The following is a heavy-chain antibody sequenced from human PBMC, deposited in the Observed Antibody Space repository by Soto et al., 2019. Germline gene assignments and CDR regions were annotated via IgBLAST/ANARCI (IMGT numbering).Heavy chain of an antibody. CDR2: TDSTGTVA. CDR3: AKISLSSNSEY. V-gene: IGHV3-23*05. CDR1: GVTFRNYA. J-gene: IGHJ4*02. Sequence: GGSLRLSCAVSGVTFRNYAMTWIRQAPGKGLEWVSSTDSTGTVAFYSDSVKGRFTTSRDNSENTLFLQMNSLRAEDTAVYYCAKISLSSNSEYWGQGTQVTVSS. D-gene: IGHD2-15*01.